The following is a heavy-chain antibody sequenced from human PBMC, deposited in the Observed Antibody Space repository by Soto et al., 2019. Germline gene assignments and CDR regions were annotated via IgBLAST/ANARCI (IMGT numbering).Heavy chain of an antibody. D-gene: IGHD4-17*01. CDR2: IFWDDDK. J-gene: IGHJ5*02. CDR1: GFSLTTSGVG. V-gene: IGHV2-5*02. Sequence: QITLKESGPTLVKPTQTLTLTGTFSGFSLTTSGVGVGWIRQPPVTALEWLALIFWDDDKRYSPFLTSRLTFTMDTSKNQVVLTMPNMDPAATATYFCAHRTITVTWWFDPWGQGTLVTVSS. CDR3: AHRTITVTWWFDP.